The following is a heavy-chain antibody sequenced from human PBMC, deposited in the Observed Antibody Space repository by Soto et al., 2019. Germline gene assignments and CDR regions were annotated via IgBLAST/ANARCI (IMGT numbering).Heavy chain of an antibody. CDR1: GGTFSSYA. CDR3: ARDPFSFGGYDYSRFDC. J-gene: IGHJ4*02. CDR2: IIPIFGTA. V-gene: IGHV1-69*01. D-gene: IGHD5-12*01. Sequence: QVQLVQSGAEVKKPGSSVKVSCKASGGTFSSYAISWVRQAPVQGLEWMGGIIPIFGTANYAQKFQGRVTITADESPSTAYMELSSLRSEDTAVYYCARDPFSFGGYDYSRFDCWGQGTLVTVSS.